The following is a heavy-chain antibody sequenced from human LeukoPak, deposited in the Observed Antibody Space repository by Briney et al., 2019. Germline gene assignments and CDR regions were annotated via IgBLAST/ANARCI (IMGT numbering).Heavy chain of an antibody. CDR3: TRKYFDC. Sequence: PGGSLRLSCAGSGFTFSDYWMTWVRQAPGKGLEWVANIQEDGSDKQYVDFVKGRFSISRDNAEHSLYLQMNNLRAEDTAVYYCTRKYFDCWGQGTVVTVSS. CDR1: GFTFSDYW. V-gene: IGHV3-7*01. J-gene: IGHJ4*02. CDR2: IQEDGSDK.